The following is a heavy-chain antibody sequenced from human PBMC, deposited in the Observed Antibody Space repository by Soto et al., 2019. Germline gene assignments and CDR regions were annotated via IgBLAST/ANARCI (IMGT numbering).Heavy chain of an antibody. CDR3: ARDPVATILPIDY. CDR2: ISYDGSSK. D-gene: IGHD5-12*01. Sequence: LRLSCAASGFTFSSYAMHWVRQAPGKGLEWVAVISYDGSSKYYADSVKGRFTISRDNSKNTLYLQMNSLRAEDTAVYYCARDPVATILPIDYWGQGTLVTVSS. V-gene: IGHV3-30-3*01. J-gene: IGHJ4*02. CDR1: GFTFSSYA.